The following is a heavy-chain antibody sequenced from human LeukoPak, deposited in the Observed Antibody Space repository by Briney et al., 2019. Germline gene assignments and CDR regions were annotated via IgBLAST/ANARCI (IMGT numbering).Heavy chain of an antibody. CDR2: ISSNGGST. CDR1: GFTFSSYA. CDR3: ARVRGGVVVTAIDFDY. D-gene: IGHD2-21*02. Sequence: GGSLRLSCAASGFTFSSYAMQWVRQAPGKGLEYVSSISSNGGSTYYANSVKGRFTISRDNSKNTLYLQMGSLRAEDMAVYYCARVRGGVVVTAIDFDYWGQGTLVTVSS. J-gene: IGHJ4*02. V-gene: IGHV3-64*01.